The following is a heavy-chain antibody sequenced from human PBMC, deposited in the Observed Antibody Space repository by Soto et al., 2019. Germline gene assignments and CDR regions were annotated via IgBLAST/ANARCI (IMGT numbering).Heavy chain of an antibody. CDR3: ARDMSSGSRLHLEKYGLGV. D-gene: IGHD3-10*01. J-gene: IGHJ6*02. CDR1: GGSISSYY. Sequence: SETLSLTCTVSGGSISSYYWSWIRQPPGKGLEWIGYIYYSGSTNYNPSLKSRVTISVDTSKNQFSLKLSSVTAADTAVYYCARDMSSGSRLHLEKYGLGVWGQGTTVTVSS. CDR2: IYYSGST. V-gene: IGHV4-59*01.